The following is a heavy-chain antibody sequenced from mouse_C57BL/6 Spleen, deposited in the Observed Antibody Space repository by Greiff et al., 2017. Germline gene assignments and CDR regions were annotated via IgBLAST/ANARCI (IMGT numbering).Heavy chain of an antibody. CDR2: IHPNSGST. Sequence: VQLQQPGAELVKPGASVKLSCKASGYTFTSYWMHWVKQRPGQGLEWIGMIHPNSGSTNYNEKFKSKATLTVDKSSSTAYMQLSSLTSEDSAVYYCARHYYGSRDYFDYWGQGTTLTVSS. CDR3: ARHYYGSRDYFDY. CDR1: GYTFTSYW. J-gene: IGHJ2*01. V-gene: IGHV1-64*01. D-gene: IGHD1-1*01.